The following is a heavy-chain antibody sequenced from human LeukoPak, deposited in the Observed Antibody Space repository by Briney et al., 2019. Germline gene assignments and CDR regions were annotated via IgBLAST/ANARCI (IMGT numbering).Heavy chain of an antibody. CDR2: IYNSGST. CDR3: AGASRVRLDY. J-gene: IGHJ4*02. V-gene: IGHV4-59*01. Sequence: PSETLSLTCTVSGGSISSNYWSWIRQPPGKGLEWIGYIYNSGSTIYNPSLKSRVTISVDTSKNQFSLKLSSVTAADTAVCYCAGASRVRLDYWGQGTLVTVSS. D-gene: IGHD4/OR15-4a*01. CDR1: GGSISSNY.